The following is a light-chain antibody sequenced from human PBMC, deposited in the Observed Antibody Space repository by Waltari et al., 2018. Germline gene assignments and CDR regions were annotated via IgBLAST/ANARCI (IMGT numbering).Light chain of an antibody. CDR2: EPT. CDR3: CSDTSSSTPRL. J-gene: IGLJ3*02. Sequence: QSALTQPPSVSGSPGHSIPIPCTWPSSDVGRYNLVSWYQQHPGKAPKLIIYEPTNRPSGVADRFSGSECGCTASRAMCGRQADDEDDYYCCSDTSSSTPRLFGGGTKLTVL. V-gene: IGLV2-23*01. CDR1: SSDVGRYNL.